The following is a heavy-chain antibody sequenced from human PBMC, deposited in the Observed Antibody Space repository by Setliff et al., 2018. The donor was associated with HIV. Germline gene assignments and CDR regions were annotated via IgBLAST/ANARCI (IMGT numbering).Heavy chain of an antibody. CDR3: ARHTTWFSGYFDN. J-gene: IGHJ4*02. CDR2: INHSGST. Sequence: SETLSLTCAVYGGSLTDYYWSWIRQPPGKGLEWMGEINHSGSTNYKPSLKSRVTILVDTSKHQFALKLSSVIAADTAVYYCARHTTWFSGYFDNWGQGALVTVSS. CDR1: GGSLTDYY. D-gene: IGHD3-10*01. V-gene: IGHV4-34*01.